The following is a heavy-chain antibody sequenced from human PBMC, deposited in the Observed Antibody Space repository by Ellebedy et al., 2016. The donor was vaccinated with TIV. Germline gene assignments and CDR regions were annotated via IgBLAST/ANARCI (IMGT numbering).Heavy chain of an antibody. J-gene: IGHJ4*02. CDR2: IRGRDGRT. Sequence: GESLKISCAASGFTFANYAMTWVRQVPGKGLEWFSSIRGRDGRTSYTDSAKGRFTISRGNSKNTLFLQMNNLRVEDTAMYYCARDDALDGGYLDSWGQGTLVTVSS. CDR1: GFTFANYA. CDR3: ARDDALDGGYLDS. V-gene: IGHV3-23*01. D-gene: IGHD3-16*01.